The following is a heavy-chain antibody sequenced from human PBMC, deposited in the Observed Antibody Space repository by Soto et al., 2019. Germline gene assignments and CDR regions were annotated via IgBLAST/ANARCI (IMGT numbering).Heavy chain of an antibody. J-gene: IGHJ4*02. Sequence: VKLVHSGAEVKKPGSSVKVSCKASGGTFSSYTISWVRQAPGQGLEWMGRIIPMLGIANYAQKFQGRVTMTADKSTSTSYMELSSLRSEDTAVYYCARDTEWGDGGYWGQGTLVTVSS. CDR1: GGTFSSYT. D-gene: IGHD3-3*01. CDR3: ARDTEWGDGGY. V-gene: IGHV1-69*04. CDR2: IIPMLGIA.